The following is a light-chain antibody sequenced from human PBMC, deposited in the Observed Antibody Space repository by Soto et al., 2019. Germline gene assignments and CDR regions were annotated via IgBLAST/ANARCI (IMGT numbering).Light chain of an antibody. CDR1: QDIRTS. CDR3: QEYDNLPPFT. CDR2: GAS. V-gene: IGKV1-33*01. J-gene: IGKJ3*01. Sequence: DIQMTQSPSSLSASVGARISITCQASQDIRTSLSWFQQKPGRAPKLLIYGASNLETGVPSRFRGRGSGTDFTFTISSPQPEDMATYYCQEYDNLPPFTFGPRTKVDIK.